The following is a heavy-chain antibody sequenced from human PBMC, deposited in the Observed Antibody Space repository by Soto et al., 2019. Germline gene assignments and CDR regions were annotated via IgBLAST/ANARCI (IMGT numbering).Heavy chain of an antibody. Sequence: QVQLVQSGAEVKKPGASVKVSCKASGYTFTTYGVSWVRQAPGQGLEWMGWINPYNGNTNDAQDPQGRATTTTDTPTNTAYMELRSLRSDATAVYFCARTKHGGWFATWGQGTLVTVSS. CDR1: GYTFTTYG. J-gene: IGHJ5*02. CDR3: ARTKHGGWFAT. D-gene: IGHD3-10*01. CDR2: INPYNGNT. V-gene: IGHV1-18*01.